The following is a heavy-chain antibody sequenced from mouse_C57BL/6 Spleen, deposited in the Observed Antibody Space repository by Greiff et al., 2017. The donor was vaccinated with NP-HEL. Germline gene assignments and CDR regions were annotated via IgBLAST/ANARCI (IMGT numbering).Heavy chain of an antibody. D-gene: IGHD6-5*01. CDR2: IYPGDGDT. Sequence: VQLQQSGPELVKPGASVKISCKASGYAFSSSWMNWVKQRPGKGLEWIGRIYPGDGDTNYNGKFKGKATLTADKSSSTAYMQLSSLTSEDSAVYFCARNAYRYFDYWGQGTTLTVSS. CDR1: GYAFSSSW. V-gene: IGHV1-82*01. CDR3: ARNAYRYFDY. J-gene: IGHJ2*01.